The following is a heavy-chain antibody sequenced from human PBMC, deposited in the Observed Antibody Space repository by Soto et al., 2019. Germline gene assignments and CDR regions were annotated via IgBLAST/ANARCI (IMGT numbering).Heavy chain of an antibody. CDR3: ARDGCTNGVCYNLFDP. J-gene: IGHJ5*02. V-gene: IGHV3-30-3*01. CDR2: ISYDGSNK. CDR1: GFTFSSYA. D-gene: IGHD2-8*01. Sequence: GGSLRLSCAASGFTFSSYAMHWVRQAPGKGLEWVAVISYDGSNKYYADSVKGRFTISRDNSKNTLYLQMNSLRAEDTAVYYCARDGCTNGVCYNLFDPWGQGTLVTVS.